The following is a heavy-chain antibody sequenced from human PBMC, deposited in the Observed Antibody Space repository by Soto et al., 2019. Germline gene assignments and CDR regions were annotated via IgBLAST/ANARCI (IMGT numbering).Heavy chain of an antibody. J-gene: IGHJ4*02. V-gene: IGHV1-2*04. Sequence: ASVKVSCKASGYTFTGYYMHWVRQAPGQGLEWMGWINPNSGGTNYAQKFQGWVTMTRDTSISTAYMELSRLRSDDTAVYYCARGPSVDTAIVSYLDYWGQGTLVTVSS. CDR1: GYTFTGYY. CDR2: INPNSGGT. D-gene: IGHD5-18*01. CDR3: ARGPSVDTAIVSYLDY.